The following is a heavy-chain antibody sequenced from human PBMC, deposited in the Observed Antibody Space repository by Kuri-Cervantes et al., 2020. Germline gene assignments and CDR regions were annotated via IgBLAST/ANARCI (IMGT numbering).Heavy chain of an antibody. Sequence: ASVKVSCKASGYTFTSYCMHWVRQAPGQGLEWMGWINPNSGGTNYAQKFQGRVTMTRDTSISTAYMELSRLRSDDTAAYYCARVGFSLTRAFDIWGQGTMVTVSS. V-gene: IGHV1-2*02. D-gene: IGHD3-16*02. CDR3: ARVGFSLTRAFDI. CDR2: INPNSGGT. CDR1: GYTFTSYC. J-gene: IGHJ3*02.